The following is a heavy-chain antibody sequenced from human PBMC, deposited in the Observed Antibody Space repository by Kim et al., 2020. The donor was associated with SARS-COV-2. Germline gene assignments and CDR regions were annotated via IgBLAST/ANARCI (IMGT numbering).Heavy chain of an antibody. Sequence: SVKVSCKASGGTFSSYAISWVRQAPGQGLEWMGGIIPIFGTANYAQKFQGRVTITADESTSTAYMELSSLRSEDTAVYYCARSRGTMVRGVNWFDPWGQGTLVTVSS. CDR2: IIPIFGTA. CDR1: GGTFSSYA. J-gene: IGHJ5*02. D-gene: IGHD3-10*01. V-gene: IGHV1-69*13. CDR3: ARSRGTMVRGVNWFDP.